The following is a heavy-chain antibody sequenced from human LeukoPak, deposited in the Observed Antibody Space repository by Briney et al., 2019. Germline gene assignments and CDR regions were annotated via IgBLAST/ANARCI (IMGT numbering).Heavy chain of an antibody. CDR2: IYTVGST. J-gene: IGHJ1*01. CDR3: VVISRLVYFQH. CDR1: GFTVSFNY. D-gene: IGHD3-22*01. Sequence: GGSLRLSCAASGFTVSFNYMSWVRQAPGKGLELVSVIYTVGSTYYADSVKGRFTISRDNSKNTLYLQMNSLRAEDTAVYYCVVISRLVYFQHWGQGNLVTVSS. V-gene: IGHV3-53*01.